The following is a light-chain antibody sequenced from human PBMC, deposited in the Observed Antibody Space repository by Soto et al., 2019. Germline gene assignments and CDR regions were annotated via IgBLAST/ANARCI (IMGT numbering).Light chain of an antibody. CDR3: QQYSSYWT. Sequence: DIQMTQSPSTLSASVGDRVTITCRASQSISPWLAWYQQKPGKAPNLLIYKASSLESGVPSRFSGSGSGTEFTLTISSLQPDDFATYYCQQYSSYWTFGQGTKVEMK. J-gene: IGKJ1*01. CDR1: QSISPW. V-gene: IGKV1-5*03. CDR2: KAS.